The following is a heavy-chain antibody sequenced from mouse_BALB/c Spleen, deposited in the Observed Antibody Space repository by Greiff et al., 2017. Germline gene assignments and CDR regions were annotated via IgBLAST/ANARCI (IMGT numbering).Heavy chain of an antibody. Sequence: VKLMESGPGLVQPSQSLSITCTVSGFSLTSYGVHWVRQSPGKGLEWLGVIWSGGSTDYNAAFISRLSISKDNSKSQVFFKMNSLQANDTAIYYCASHYYGPYYAMDYWGQGTSVTVSS. CDR3: ASHYYGPYYAMDY. CDR1: GFSLTSYG. D-gene: IGHD1-2*01. CDR2: IWSGGST. J-gene: IGHJ4*01. V-gene: IGHV2-2*02.